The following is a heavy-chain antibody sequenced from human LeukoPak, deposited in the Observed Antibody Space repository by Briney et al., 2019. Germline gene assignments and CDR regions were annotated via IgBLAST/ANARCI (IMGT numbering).Heavy chain of an antibody. V-gene: IGHV1-2*02. CDR1: GYTFTGYY. CDR2: INPNSGGT. CDR3: ARDVRGDIVVVPAAPYYYYGMDV. Sequence: GASVKVSCKASGYTFTGYYMHWVRQAPGQGLEWMGWINPNSGGTNYAQKFQGRVTMTRDTSISTAYMELSRLRSDDTAVYYCARDVRGDIVVVPAAPYYYYGMDVWGQGTTVAVSS. J-gene: IGHJ6*02. D-gene: IGHD2-2*01.